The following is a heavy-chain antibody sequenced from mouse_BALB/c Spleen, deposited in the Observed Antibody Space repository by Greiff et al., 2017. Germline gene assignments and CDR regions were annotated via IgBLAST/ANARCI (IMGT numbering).Heavy chain of an antibody. CDR3: ARRDYYGSSYWYFDV. CDR2: IYWDDDK. Sequence: QVTLKESGPGILQPSQTLSLTCSFSGFSLSTSGMGVSWIRQPSGKGLEWLAHIYWDDDKRYNPSLKSRLTISKDTSSNQVFLKITSVDTADTATYYCARRDYYGSSYWYFDVWGAGTTVTVAS. V-gene: IGHV8-12*01. CDR1: GFSLSTSGMG. J-gene: IGHJ1*01. D-gene: IGHD1-1*01.